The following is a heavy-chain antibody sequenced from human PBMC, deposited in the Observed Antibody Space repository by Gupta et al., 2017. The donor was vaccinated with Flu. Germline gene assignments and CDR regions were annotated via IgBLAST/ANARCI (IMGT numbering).Heavy chain of an antibody. D-gene: IGHD3-3*01. CDR3: ASSAMYGVFDP. V-gene: IGHV4-59*03. CDR1: IGSYY. Sequence: IGSYYWSWIRQPPGKGLEWIAYIYYDGTTKYNPSLKSRVTVSIDTSKKQFSLSLNSVTAADSAVYYCASSAMYGVFDPWGQGILVTGSS. J-gene: IGHJ5*02. CDR2: IYYDGTT.